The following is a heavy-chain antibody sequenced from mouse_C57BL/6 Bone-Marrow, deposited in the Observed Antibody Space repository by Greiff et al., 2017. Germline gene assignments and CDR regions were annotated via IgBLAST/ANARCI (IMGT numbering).Heavy chain of an antibody. CDR1: GYTFTNYW. CDR3: ARGGTGYAMDY. CDR2: IYPGGGYT. V-gene: IGHV1-63*01. Sequence: VKLQESGAELVRPGTSVKMSCKASGYTFTNYWIGWAKQRPGHGLEWIGDIYPGGGYTNYNEKFKGKATLTADKSSSTAYMQFSSLTSEDSAIYYCARGGTGYAMDYWGQGTSVTVSS. D-gene: IGHD3-3*01. J-gene: IGHJ4*01.